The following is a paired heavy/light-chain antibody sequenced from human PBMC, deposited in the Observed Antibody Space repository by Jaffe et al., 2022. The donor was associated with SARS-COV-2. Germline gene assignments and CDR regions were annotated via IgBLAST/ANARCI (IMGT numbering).Light chain of an antibody. J-gene: IGLJ3*02. CDR1: SSNIGAGYD. Sequence: QSVLTQPPSVSGAPGQKVTISCTGSSSNIGAGYDVHWYQQLPGTAPKIIIFGNSNRPSGVPDRFSGSKSGTSASLAISGLQAEDEADYYCQSYDNSLSGSRVFGGGTKLTVL. V-gene: IGLV1-40*01. CDR3: QSYDNSLSGSRV. CDR2: GNS.
Heavy chain of an antibody. D-gene: IGHD3-10*01. V-gene: IGHV7-4-1*02. CDR3: TRIDYYGSGTAGMYYFAY. Sequence: QVQLVQSGSDLKKPGASVKVSCKASGYTFNNYAMNWVRQAPGQGLEWMGWLNTKTGKSTYAQGFTGRFVFSLDTSVSTAYLQISSLEADDTAVYYCTRIDYYGSGTAGMYYFAYWGQGTLVTVSS. CDR2: LNTKTGKS. J-gene: IGHJ4*02. CDR1: GYTFNNYA.